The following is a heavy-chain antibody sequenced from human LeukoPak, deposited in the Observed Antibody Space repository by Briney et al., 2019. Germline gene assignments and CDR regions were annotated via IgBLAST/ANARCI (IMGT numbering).Heavy chain of an antibody. CDR2: ISGSGGST. CDR1: GFTFSSYA. CDR3: VRVKGGWLGEKTYDY. V-gene: IGHV3-23*01. D-gene: IGHD5-24*01. Sequence: GRSLRLSCAASGFTFSSYAMSWVRQAPGKGLEWVSAISGSGGSTYYADSVKGRFTISRDNSKNTLFLQMNSLRAEDTAIYYCVRVKGGWLGEKTYDYLGQGTLVTVSP. J-gene: IGHJ4*02.